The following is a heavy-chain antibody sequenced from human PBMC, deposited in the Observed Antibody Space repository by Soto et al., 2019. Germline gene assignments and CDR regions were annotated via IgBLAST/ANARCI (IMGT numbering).Heavy chain of an antibody. V-gene: IGHV1-2*02. CDR1: GYTFSDYN. Sequence: ASVKVSCKASGYTFSDYNLHWVRQAPGQGLEWMGSINPRNGDAVSAQKFQARVTMTRDTSITTAYMELIRLTSPDTAVYYCARHRFTSGSDYFDYWGQGTLVTVSS. D-gene: IGHD1-1*01. CDR2: INPRNGDA. CDR3: ARHRFTSGSDYFDY. J-gene: IGHJ4*02.